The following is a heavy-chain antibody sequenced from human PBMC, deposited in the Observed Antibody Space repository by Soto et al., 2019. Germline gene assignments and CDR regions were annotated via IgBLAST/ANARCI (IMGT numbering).Heavy chain of an antibody. CDR1: GGSISSSSYY. J-gene: IGHJ5*02. CDR2: IYYSGST. D-gene: IGHD2-2*01. Sequence: SETLSLTCTVSGGSISSSSYYWGWIRQPPGKGLEWIGSIYYSGSTYYNPSLKSRVTISVDTSKNQFSLKLSSVTAADTAVYYCARHIVVVPPPEWFDPWGQGTLVTVSS. CDR3: ARHIVVVPPPEWFDP. V-gene: IGHV4-39*01.